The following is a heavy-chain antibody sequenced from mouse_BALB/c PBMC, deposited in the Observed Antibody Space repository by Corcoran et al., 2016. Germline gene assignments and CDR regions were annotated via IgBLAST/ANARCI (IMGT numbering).Heavy chain of an antibody. V-gene: IGHV3-6*02. CDR3: AREVYYGSSELFAY. J-gene: IGHJ3*01. Sequence: EVQLQESGPGLVKPSQSLSLTCSVTGYSIISGFYRNWIRQFPGNKLEWMGYIGYDGTNNYNPSLKNRISITRDTSKNQFFLKLNSVTTEDTATYYCAREVYYGSSELFAYWGQGTLVTVSA. CDR2: IGYDGTN. CDR1: GYSIISGFY. D-gene: IGHD1-1*01.